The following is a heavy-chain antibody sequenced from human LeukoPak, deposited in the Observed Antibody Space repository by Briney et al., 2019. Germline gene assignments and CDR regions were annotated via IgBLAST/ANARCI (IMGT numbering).Heavy chain of an antibody. CDR1: GYTFTGYY. Sequence: ASVKVSCKASGYTFTGYYMHWVRQAPGQGLEWMEWINPNSGGTNYAQKFQGRVTMTRDTSISTAYMELSRLRSDDTAVYYCARETGYYDSSGYYEAWGQGTLVTVSS. CDR2: INPNSGGT. D-gene: IGHD3-22*01. V-gene: IGHV1-2*02. CDR3: ARETGYYDSSGYYEA. J-gene: IGHJ5*02.